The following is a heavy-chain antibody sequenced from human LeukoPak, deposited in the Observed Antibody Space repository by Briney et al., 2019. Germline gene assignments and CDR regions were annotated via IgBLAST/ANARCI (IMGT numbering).Heavy chain of an antibody. D-gene: IGHD3-3*01. V-gene: IGHV3-23*01. Sequence: GGSLSLSCAGSGFTFSSYAMNWVRQAPGQGLEWVSGISGSGGSTYYADSVKGRFTISRDNSKNTLYLQMNSLRAEDAAIYYCAKDRIWSGYSKYYFDCWGQGTLVTVSS. J-gene: IGHJ4*02. CDR3: AKDRIWSGYSKYYFDC. CDR2: ISGSGGST. CDR1: GFTFSSYA.